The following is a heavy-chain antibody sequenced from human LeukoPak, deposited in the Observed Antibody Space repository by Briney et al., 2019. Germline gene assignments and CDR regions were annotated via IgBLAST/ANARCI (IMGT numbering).Heavy chain of an antibody. D-gene: IGHD2/OR15-2a*01. J-gene: IGHJ6*03. V-gene: IGHV3-48*04. CDR1: GFTFSTYN. Sequence: PGGSLRLSCVASGFTFSTYNMNWVRQAPGKGLEWVSHISPRGTTRYYADSVKGRFTIFRDNAKNSLYLKMSSLRVEDSAVYYCASFSIRTGAYYLDVWGKGTTVAVSS. CDR2: ISPRGTTR. CDR3: ASFSIRTGAYYLDV.